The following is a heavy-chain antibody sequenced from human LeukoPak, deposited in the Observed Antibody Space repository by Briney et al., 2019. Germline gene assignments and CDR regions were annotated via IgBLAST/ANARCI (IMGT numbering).Heavy chain of an antibody. V-gene: IGHV3-74*01. CDR3: AREGFCTGGSCYSPSPGGMDV. Sequence: GGSLRLSCAASGFTFSSYWMHWVRQAPGKGLVWVSRINSDGSSTSYADSVKGRFTISRDNAKNTLYLQMNSLRAEDTAVYYCAREGFCTGGSCYSPSPGGMDVWGQGTTVTVSS. D-gene: IGHD2-15*01. CDR1: GFTFSSYW. J-gene: IGHJ6*02. CDR2: INSDGSST.